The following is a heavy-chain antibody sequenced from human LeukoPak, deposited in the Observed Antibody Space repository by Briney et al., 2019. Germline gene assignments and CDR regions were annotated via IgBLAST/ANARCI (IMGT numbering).Heavy chain of an antibody. Sequence: GESLKISCKGSGYSFTSYWICWVRQMPGKGLEWMGIIYPGDSDTRYSSSFQGQVTISADKSISTAYLQWSSLKASDTAMYYCARYYYDSSGPTGFDYWGQGTLVTVSS. D-gene: IGHD3-22*01. J-gene: IGHJ4*02. CDR3: ARYYYDSSGPTGFDY. CDR1: GYSFTSYW. V-gene: IGHV5-51*01. CDR2: IYPGDSDT.